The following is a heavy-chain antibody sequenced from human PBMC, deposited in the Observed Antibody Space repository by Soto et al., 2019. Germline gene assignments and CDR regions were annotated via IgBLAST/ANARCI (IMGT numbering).Heavy chain of an antibody. J-gene: IGHJ6*02. CDR3: ARDGYSWNYYYYGMDV. CDR2: ISSSGSTI. Sequence: EAQLVESGGGLVQPGGSLRLSCAASGFTFSSYEMNWVRQAPGKGLEWVSYISSSGSTIYYADSVKGRFTISRDNAKNSLYLQMNSLRAEDTAVYYCARDGYSWNYYYYGMDVWGQGTTVTVSS. V-gene: IGHV3-48*03. CDR1: GFTFSSYE. D-gene: IGHD5-18*01.